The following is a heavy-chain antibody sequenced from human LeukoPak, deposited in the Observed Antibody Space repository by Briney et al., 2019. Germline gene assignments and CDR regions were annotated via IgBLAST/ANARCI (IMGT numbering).Heavy chain of an antibody. D-gene: IGHD4-17*01. J-gene: IGHJ6*03. V-gene: IGHV3-66*01. CDR3: ARARTTVTSHYYYYYTDV. Sequence: PGGSLRLSCAASGFTVSSNYMNWVRQAPGKGLEWVSIIYSGGDTYYADSVKGRFTISRDNSKNTLYLQMNSLRAEDTAVYYCARARTTVTSHYYYYYTDVWGKGTTVTVSS. CDR2: IYSGGDT. CDR1: GFTVSSNY.